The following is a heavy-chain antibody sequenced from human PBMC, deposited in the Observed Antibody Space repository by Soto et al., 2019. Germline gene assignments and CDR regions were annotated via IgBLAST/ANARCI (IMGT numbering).Heavy chain of an antibody. CDR3: ARVRVTTTKAFDY. D-gene: IGHD4-17*01. CDR1: GGSISSGGYY. Sequence: SETLSLTCTVSGGSISSGGYYWSWIRQHPGKGLEWIGYIYYSGSTYYNPSLKSRVTISVDTSKNQFSLKLSSVTAADTAVYYCARVRVTTTKAFDYWGQGTLVTVSS. CDR2: IYYSGST. J-gene: IGHJ4*02. V-gene: IGHV4-31*03.